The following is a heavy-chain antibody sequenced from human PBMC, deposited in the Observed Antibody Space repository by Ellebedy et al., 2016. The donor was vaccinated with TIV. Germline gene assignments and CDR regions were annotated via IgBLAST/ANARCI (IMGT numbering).Heavy chain of an antibody. V-gene: IGHV4-39*01. D-gene: IGHD1-26*01. Sequence: SETLSFTXTVSGGSISSSSYYWGWIRQPPGKGLEWIGSIYYSGSTYYNPSLKSRVTISVDTSKNQFSLKLSSVTAADTAVYYCVGSSGDYWGQGTLVTVSS. CDR1: GGSISSSSYY. CDR2: IYYSGST. J-gene: IGHJ4*02. CDR3: VGSSGDY.